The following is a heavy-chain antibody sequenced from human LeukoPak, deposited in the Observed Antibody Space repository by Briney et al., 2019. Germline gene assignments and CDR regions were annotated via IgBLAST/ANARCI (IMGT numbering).Heavy chain of an antibody. D-gene: IGHD5-18*01. CDR2: INPNSGGT. J-gene: IGHJ4*02. Sequence: ASVKVSCKASGYSFTGYYMHWVRQAPGQGLEWMGRINPNSGGTNYAQKFQGRVTMTRDTSISTAYMELSCLRSDDTAVYYCARGNSYSSNDYWGQGTLVTVSS. V-gene: IGHV1-2*06. CDR3: ARGNSYSSNDY. CDR1: GYSFTGYY.